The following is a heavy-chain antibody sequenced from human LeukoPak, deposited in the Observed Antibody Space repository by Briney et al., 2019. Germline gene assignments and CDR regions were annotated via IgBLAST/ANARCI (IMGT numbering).Heavy chain of an antibody. CDR3: ASGTRDSGSYSSWCDP. Sequence: SETLSLTCSVSGDSITYFYWSWIRQAAGKGLEWIGRISSSGSTDYNASLKSRVTMSVDTSKNQLSLKVISVTAADTAVYYCASGTRDSGSYSSWCDPWGQGTLVTVSS. V-gene: IGHV4-4*07. J-gene: IGHJ5*02. CDR2: ISSSGST. D-gene: IGHD1-26*01. CDR1: GDSITYFY.